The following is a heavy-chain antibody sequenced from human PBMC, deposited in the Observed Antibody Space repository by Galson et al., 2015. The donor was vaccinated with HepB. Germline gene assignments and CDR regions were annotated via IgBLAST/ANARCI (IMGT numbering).Heavy chain of an antibody. D-gene: IGHD5-18*01. V-gene: IGHV2-5*02. CDR2: IYWDDVK. J-gene: IGHJ4*02. Sequence: PALVKPTQTLTLTCTFSGFSLSTSGVGVGWIRQPPGEALEWLALIYWDDVKRYSPSLKSRLTITKDTSKNQAVLTMTNMDPVDTATYYCAHRGSSNGLTTFDYWGQGTLVTVSS. CDR1: GFSLSTSGVG. CDR3: AHRGSSNGLTTFDY.